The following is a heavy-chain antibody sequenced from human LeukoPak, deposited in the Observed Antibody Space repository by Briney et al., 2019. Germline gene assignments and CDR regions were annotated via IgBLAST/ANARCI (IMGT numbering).Heavy chain of an antibody. CDR3: ASLWFGEPRWDWFDP. CDR2: IVGGDGGT. V-gene: IGHV3-23*01. D-gene: IGHD3-10*01. Sequence: GGSLRLSCAASGFPISTNGMSWVRQAPGKGLEWVSGIVGGDGGTYYADSVKGRFIISRDNSKNTLYVQMNSLRAEDTAVYYCASLWFGEPRWDWFDPWGQGTLVTVSS. J-gene: IGHJ5*02. CDR1: GFPISTNG.